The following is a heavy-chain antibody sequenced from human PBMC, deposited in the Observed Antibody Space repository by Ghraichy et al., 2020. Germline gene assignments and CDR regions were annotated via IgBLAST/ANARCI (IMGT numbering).Heavy chain of an antibody. D-gene: IGHD6-19*01. CDR1: GSTFSTYA. CDR2: ISASGGST. J-gene: IGHJ6*02. CDR3: ASLIVAGTPPIGYYGMDV. Sequence: GGSLRLSCAASGSTFSTYAMSWVRQAPGKGLEWVSTISASGGSTYYADSVKGRFTISRDNSKNTLFLQMNSLRAEDTAVYYCASLIVAGTPPIGYYGMDVWGQGTTVTVSS. V-gene: IGHV3-23*01.